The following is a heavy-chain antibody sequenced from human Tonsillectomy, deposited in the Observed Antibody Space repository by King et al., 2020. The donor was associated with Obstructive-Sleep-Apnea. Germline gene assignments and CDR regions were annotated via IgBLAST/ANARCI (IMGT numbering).Heavy chain of an antibody. D-gene: IGHD1-26*01. CDR2: IYGDDDK. J-gene: IGHJ4*02. V-gene: IGHV2-5*02. CDR1: GFSLTSSGVG. CDR3: VHPQESRYSASYYFDY. Sequence: TLKESGPTLVKPTQTLTLTCTFSGFSLTSSGVGVGWIRQPPGEALEWLALIYGDDDKRYSPSLKSRATITKDTSKNQVVLRMTKMDPVDTATYYCVHPQESRYSASYYFDYWGQGTLVTVSS.